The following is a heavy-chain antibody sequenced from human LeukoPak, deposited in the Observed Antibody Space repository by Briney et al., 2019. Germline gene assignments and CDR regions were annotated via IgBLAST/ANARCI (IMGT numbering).Heavy chain of an antibody. CDR1: GFTVSSNY. D-gene: IGHD3-10*01. CDR3: AKDPITMVRGELNDY. V-gene: IGHV3-53*01. J-gene: IGHJ4*02. Sequence: PGGSLRLSCAASGFTVSSNYMSWVRQAPGKGLEWVSVIYSGGSTYYADSVKGRFTISRDNSKNTLSLQMNSLRVEDTAVYYCAKDPITMVRGELNDYWGQGTLVAVSS. CDR2: IYSGGST.